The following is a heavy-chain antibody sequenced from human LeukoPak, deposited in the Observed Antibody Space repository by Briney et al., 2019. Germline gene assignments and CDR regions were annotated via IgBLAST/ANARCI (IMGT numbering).Heavy chain of an antibody. V-gene: IGHV4-39*01. J-gene: IGHJ2*01. CDR2: IYYSGST. D-gene: IGHD3-22*01. CDR3: ARRYLRYYYDSSGYSRPDWYFDL. Sequence: SGTLSLTCTVSGGSISSSSYYWGWIRQPPGKGLEWIGSIYYSGSTYYNPSLKSRVTISVDTSKNQFSLKLSSVTAADTAVYYCARRYLRYYYDSSGYSRPDWYFDLWGRGTLVTVSS. CDR1: GGSISSSSYY.